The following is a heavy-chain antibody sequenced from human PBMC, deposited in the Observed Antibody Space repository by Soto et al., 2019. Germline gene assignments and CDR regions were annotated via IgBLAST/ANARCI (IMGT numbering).Heavy chain of an antibody. CDR3: ARVPLLEGSGWYPDY. CDR2: ISSSGSTI. D-gene: IGHD6-19*01. Sequence: GGSLRLSCAASGFTFSSYEMNWVRQAPGKGLEWVSYISSSGSTIYYADSVKGRFTISRGNAKNSLYLQMNSLRAEDTAVYYCARVPLLEGSGWYPDYWGQGTLVTVSS. J-gene: IGHJ4*02. CDR1: GFTFSSYE. V-gene: IGHV3-48*03.